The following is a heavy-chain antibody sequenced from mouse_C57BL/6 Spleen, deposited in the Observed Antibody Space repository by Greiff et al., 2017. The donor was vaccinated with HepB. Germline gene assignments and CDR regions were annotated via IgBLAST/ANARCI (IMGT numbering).Heavy chain of an antibody. CDR1: GFTFSSYA. Sequence: EVMLVESGGGLVKPGGSLKLSCAASGFTFSSYAMSWVRQTPEKRLEWVATISDGGSYTYYPDNVKGRFTISRDNAKNNLYLQMSHLKSEDTAMYYCARPPYYYGSSFSWFAYWGQGTLVTVSA. J-gene: IGHJ3*01. CDR3: ARPPYYYGSSFSWFAY. CDR2: ISDGGSYT. V-gene: IGHV5-4*03. D-gene: IGHD1-1*01.